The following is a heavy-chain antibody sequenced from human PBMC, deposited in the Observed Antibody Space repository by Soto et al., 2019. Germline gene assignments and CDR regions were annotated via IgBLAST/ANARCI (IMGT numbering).Heavy chain of an antibody. CDR1: GFTFSSYG. CDR3: AKGLRGPTAHEDY. J-gene: IGHJ4*02. D-gene: IGHD4-17*01. V-gene: IGHV3-30*18. CDR2: ISYDGSNK. Sequence: QVQLVESGGGVVQPGRSLRLSCAASGFTFSSYGMHWVRQAPGKGLEWVAVISYDGSNKYYADSVKGRFTISRDNSKNPLYLQMNSLRAEDTAVYYCAKGLRGPTAHEDYWGQGTLVTVSS.